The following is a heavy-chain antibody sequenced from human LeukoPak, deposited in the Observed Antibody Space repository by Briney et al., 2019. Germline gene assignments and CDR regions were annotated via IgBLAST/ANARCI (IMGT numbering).Heavy chain of an antibody. V-gene: IGHV3-7*01. CDR1: ELTLSNYC. Sequence: GGSLRLSCAASELTLSNYCMTWVRQGPGKGLEWVATIKRDGTETYYVDSVKGRFTISRDNSKNTLYLQMNSLRAEDTAVYYCAKDSRRYSYYDSSGGVIDYWGQGTLVTVSS. J-gene: IGHJ4*02. D-gene: IGHD3-22*01. CDR2: IKRDGTET. CDR3: AKDSRRYSYYDSSGGVIDY.